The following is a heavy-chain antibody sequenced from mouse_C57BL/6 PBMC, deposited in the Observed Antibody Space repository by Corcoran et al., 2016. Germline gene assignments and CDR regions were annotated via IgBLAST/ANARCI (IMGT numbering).Heavy chain of an antibody. CDR3: ARKSNYGRGAMDY. J-gene: IGHJ4*01. V-gene: IGHV9-3*01. CDR1: GYTFTTYG. D-gene: IGHD2-5*01. CDR2: INTYSGVP. Sequence: QIQLVQSGPELKKPGETVKISCKASGYTFTTYGMSWVKQAPGKGLKWMGWINTYSGVPTYADDFKGRFAFSLETSASTAYLQINNLKNKDTATYFCARKSNYGRGAMDYWGQGTSVTVSS.